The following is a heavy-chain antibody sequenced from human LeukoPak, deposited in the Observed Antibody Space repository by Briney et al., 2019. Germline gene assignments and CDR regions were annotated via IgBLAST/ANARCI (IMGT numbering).Heavy chain of an antibody. J-gene: IGHJ4*02. CDR2: IYYSGST. CDR1: GGSISSYY. CDR3: ARHYEIKNRYYFDY. V-gene: IGHV4-59*07. D-gene: IGHD3-9*01. Sequence: SDTLSLTCTVSGGSISSYYWIWIRQPPGKGVEGIGYIYYSGSTNYNPSLKSRVTITVDTSKNQFSLKLSSVTAADTAVYYCARHYEIKNRYYFDYWGQGTLVTVSS.